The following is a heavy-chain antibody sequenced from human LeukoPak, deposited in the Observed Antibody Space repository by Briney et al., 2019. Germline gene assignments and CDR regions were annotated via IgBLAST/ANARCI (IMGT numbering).Heavy chain of an antibody. CDR1: GDSVNSGSYY. J-gene: IGHJ4*02. CDR3: ATEGIIVARGIDY. Sequence: PAGTLSLTCTVSGDSVNSGSYYWSWIRQPPGKGLEWIGYIYYIGSTNYNPSLKSRVTISVDTSKNQISLKVRSVTAADTAVYYCATEGIIVARGIDYWGQGTLVTVAS. D-gene: IGHD2-21*01. CDR2: IYYIGST. V-gene: IGHV4-61*01.